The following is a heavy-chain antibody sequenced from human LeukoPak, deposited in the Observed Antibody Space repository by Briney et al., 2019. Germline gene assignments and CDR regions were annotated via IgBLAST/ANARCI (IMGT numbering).Heavy chain of an antibody. J-gene: IGHJ4*02. Sequence: PGGSLRLSCSASGFTFSSYAMSWVRQAPGKGLEWVSAISASGGTTYYADSVKGRFTISRDNSKNTLYLQMNSLRAEDTAVYYCAKESLGYCSSTSCNKKGSFDYWGQGTLVTVSS. CDR3: AKESLGYCSSTSCNKKGSFDY. D-gene: IGHD2-2*01. CDR1: GFTFSSYA. V-gene: IGHV3-23*01. CDR2: ISASGGTT.